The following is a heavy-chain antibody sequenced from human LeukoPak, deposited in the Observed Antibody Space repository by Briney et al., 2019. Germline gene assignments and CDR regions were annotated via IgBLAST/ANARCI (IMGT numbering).Heavy chain of an antibody. CDR3: ASQGYDSSGRKGAMGAFDI. CDR1: GGSISGYY. V-gene: IGHV4-59*08. CDR2: IYYSGST. D-gene: IGHD3-22*01. Sequence: SETLSLTCTVSGGSISGYYWSWIRQPPGKGLEWIGYIYYSGSTNYNPSLKTRVTISVDTSKNQFSLKLSSVTAADTAVYYCASQGYDSSGRKGAMGAFDIWGQGTMVTVSS. J-gene: IGHJ3*02.